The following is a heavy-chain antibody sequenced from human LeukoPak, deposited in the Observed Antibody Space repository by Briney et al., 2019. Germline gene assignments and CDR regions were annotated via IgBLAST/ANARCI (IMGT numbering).Heavy chain of an antibody. V-gene: IGHV1-24*01. Sequence: ASVKVSCKVSGYTLTELSMHWVRQAPGKGLEWMGGFDPEDGETIYAQKFQGRVTMTEDTSTDTAYMELSSLRSEDTAVYYCATRYCSGGSCDFDYWGQGTLVTVSS. CDR1: GYTLTELS. J-gene: IGHJ4*02. D-gene: IGHD2-15*01. CDR2: FDPEDGET. CDR3: ATRYCSGGSCDFDY.